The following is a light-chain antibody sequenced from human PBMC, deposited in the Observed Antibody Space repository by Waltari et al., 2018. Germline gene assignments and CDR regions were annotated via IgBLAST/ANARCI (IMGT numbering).Light chain of an antibody. Sequence: QSALAQPAPVSGSPGQSITISFTGPSRDVGSSNYVPWYQQLPGKAPKLIIYDVTDRPSGVSNRFSGSKSGNTASLTISGLQADDEADYYCSSYTATATWVFGGGTKLTVL. J-gene: IGLJ3*02. CDR2: DVT. V-gene: IGLV2-14*03. CDR1: SRDVGSSNY. CDR3: SSYTATATWV.